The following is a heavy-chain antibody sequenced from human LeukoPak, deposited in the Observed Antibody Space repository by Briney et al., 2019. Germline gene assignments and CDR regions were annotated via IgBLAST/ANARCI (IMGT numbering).Heavy chain of an antibody. D-gene: IGHD3-9*01. CDR3: ATAYDILTGYYELPLGY. CDR1: GYTLTELS. Sequence: ASVKVSCKVSGYTLTELSMHWVRQAPGKGLEWMGGFDPEDGETIYAQKSQGRVTMTEDTSTDTAYMELSSLRSEDTAVYYCATAYDILTGYYELPLGYWGQGTLVTVSS. CDR2: FDPEDGET. V-gene: IGHV1-24*01. J-gene: IGHJ4*02.